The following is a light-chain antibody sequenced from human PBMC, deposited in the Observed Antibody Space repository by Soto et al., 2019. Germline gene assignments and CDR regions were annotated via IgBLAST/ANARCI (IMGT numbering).Light chain of an antibody. V-gene: IGLV1-47*01. CDR2: RNS. J-gene: IGLJ1*01. CDR3: AAWDDNLSGLYV. CDR1: ASTIGRNY. Sequence: QSVLTQSPSASGTPGQRVTLSCSGSASTIGRNYVYWYQQLPGTAPKLLIYRNSQRPSGVPDRFSGSKSGTSASLAISGLRSEDEADYYCAAWDDNLSGLYVFGAGTQLTVL.